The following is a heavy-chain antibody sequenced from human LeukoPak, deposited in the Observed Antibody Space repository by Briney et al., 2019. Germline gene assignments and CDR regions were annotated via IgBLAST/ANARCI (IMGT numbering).Heavy chain of an antibody. D-gene: IGHD3-10*01. J-gene: IGHJ2*01. Sequence: KTSQTLSLTCTVSGGSINNGGYYWSWIRQPPGKGLEWIGYIYYSGSTYYNPSLKSRVTISVDTSKNQFSLKLSSVTAADTAVYYCARGRMVRGVKCEGVGYPGLQSGDCYYWYFDLWGRGTLVTVSS. CDR3: ARGRMVRGVKCEGVGYPGLQSGDCYYWYFDL. V-gene: IGHV4-30-4*01. CDR1: GGSINNGGYY. CDR2: IYYSGST.